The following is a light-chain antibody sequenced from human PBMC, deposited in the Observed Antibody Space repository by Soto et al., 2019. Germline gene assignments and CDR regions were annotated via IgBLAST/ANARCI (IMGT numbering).Light chain of an antibody. CDR1: QSFSNN. CDR2: DAS. J-gene: IGKJ1*01. CDR3: QQYNNWPPVT. V-gene: IGKV3-15*01. Sequence: EIVLTQSPGTLSLSPGERATLSCRAGQSFSNNYLAWYQQKPGQAPRLLIYDASNRATGIPARFSGSGSGTEFTLTISSLQSEDFAVYYCQQYNNWPPVTFGQGTKVDIK.